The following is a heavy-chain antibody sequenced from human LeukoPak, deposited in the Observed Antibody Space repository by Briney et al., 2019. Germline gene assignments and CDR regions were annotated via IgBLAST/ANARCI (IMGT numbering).Heavy chain of an antibody. J-gene: IGHJ4*02. D-gene: IGHD2-8*01. V-gene: IGHV3-33*06. Sequence: GRSLRVSCAASGFTFSSYGMHWVRQAPGKGLEWVAGIWFDGSKKYYADSVKGRFTISRDNSKNTLDLQMNSLRAEDTSVYYCSKVSSTNYFDYWGQGTLVTVSS. CDR2: IWFDGSKK. CDR1: GFTFSSYG. CDR3: SKVSSTNYFDY.